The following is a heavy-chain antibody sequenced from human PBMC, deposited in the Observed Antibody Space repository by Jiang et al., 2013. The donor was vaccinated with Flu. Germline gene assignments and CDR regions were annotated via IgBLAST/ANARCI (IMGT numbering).Heavy chain of an antibody. Sequence: LKISCKGSGYSFTSYWIGWVRQMPGKGLEWMGIIYPGDSDTRYSPSFQGQVTISADKSISTAYLQWSSLKASDTAMYYCARHTYYYDSSGYYGARAFDIWGQGTMVTVSS. J-gene: IGHJ3*02. D-gene: IGHD3-22*01. CDR3: ARHTYYYDSSGYYGARAFDI. CDR2: IYPGDSDT. CDR1: GYSFTSYW. V-gene: IGHV5-51*01.